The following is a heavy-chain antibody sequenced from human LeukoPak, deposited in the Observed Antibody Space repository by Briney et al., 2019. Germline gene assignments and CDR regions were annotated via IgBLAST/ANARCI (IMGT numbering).Heavy chain of an antibody. CDR2: ISYDGSIK. CDR3: AKKYSYGSGAGDALDI. Sequence: GRSLRLSCAASGFTFSSYGMHWVRQAPGKGLEWVAVISYDGSIKHYLDSVKGRFTISRDNSKNTLYLQMDSLRVEDTAVYHCAKKYSYGSGAGDALDIWGHGTLVTVSS. D-gene: IGHD3-10*01. V-gene: IGHV3-30*18. J-gene: IGHJ3*02. CDR1: GFTFSSYG.